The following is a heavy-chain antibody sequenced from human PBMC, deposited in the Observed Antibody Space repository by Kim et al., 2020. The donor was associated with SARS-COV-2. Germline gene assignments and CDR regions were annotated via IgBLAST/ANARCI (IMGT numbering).Heavy chain of an antibody. J-gene: IGHJ4*02. V-gene: IGHV1-18*01. D-gene: IGHD6-13*01. Sequence: NYAQKLQGRVTMTTDTSTSTAYRELRSLRSDDTAVYYCARVGYSSSWYKGWGQGTLVTVSS. CDR3: ARVGYSSSWYKG.